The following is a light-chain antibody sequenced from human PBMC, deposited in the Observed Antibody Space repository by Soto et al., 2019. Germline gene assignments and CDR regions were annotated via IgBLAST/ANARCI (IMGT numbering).Light chain of an antibody. CDR1: QSISDW. CDR2: KGS. V-gene: IGKV1-5*03. Sequence: DIQMTQSPSTLATSEGDRVTITCRASQSISDWLAWYQHKPGKAPTLLIYKGSTLQSGVPSRFSAGGSGTEFPLTISSLQPDDFATYYCQQFNSFPFTFGPGTKVDIK. CDR3: QQFNSFPFT. J-gene: IGKJ3*01.